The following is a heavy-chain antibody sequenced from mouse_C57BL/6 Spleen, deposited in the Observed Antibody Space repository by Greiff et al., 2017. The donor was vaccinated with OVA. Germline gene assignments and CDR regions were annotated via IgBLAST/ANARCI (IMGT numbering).Heavy chain of an antibody. J-gene: IGHJ3*01. CDR2: IDPSDGYT. CDR1: GYTFTSYW. D-gene: IGHD3-2*02. Sequence: QVQLQQPGAELVKPGASVKLSCKASGYTFTSYWMQWVKQRPGQGLEWIGEIDPSDGYTNYNQKFKGKATLTVDTSSSTAYMPLSSLTSEDSAVYYCARSGTAQSRGAYWGQGALVTVSA. CDR3: ARSGTAQSRGAY. V-gene: IGHV1-50*01.